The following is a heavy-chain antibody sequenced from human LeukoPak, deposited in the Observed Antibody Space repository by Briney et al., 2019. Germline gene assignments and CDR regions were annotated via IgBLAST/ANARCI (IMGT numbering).Heavy chain of an antibody. Sequence: GGSLSLSCAASGFTFSNYALHWVRQAPGKGLEWVALISYDGNSKYYAHSVKGRFTISRDTSKNTVYLQMNSLRAEDTAVYYCAKDEGLRFLKWLFSYWGQGTLVTVSS. CDR2: ISYDGNSK. CDR3: AKDEGLRFLKWLFSY. V-gene: IGHV3-30-3*01. D-gene: IGHD3-3*01. J-gene: IGHJ4*02. CDR1: GFTFSNYA.